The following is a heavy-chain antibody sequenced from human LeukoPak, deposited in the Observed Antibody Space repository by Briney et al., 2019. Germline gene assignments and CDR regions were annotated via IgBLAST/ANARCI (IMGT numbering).Heavy chain of an antibody. CDR3: ARGIYNNGNMNDY. CDR1: GLTFSNFV. Sequence: GGSLRLSCAASGLTFSNFVMTWVRQAPGKGLEWVSGISGSGDRTYYADSVKGRFTIAKDISKNTLYLQLNSLRVEDTALYYCARGIYNNGNMNDYWGQGTLVTVSS. D-gene: IGHD2-8*01. V-gene: IGHV3-23*01. CDR2: ISGSGDRT. J-gene: IGHJ4*02.